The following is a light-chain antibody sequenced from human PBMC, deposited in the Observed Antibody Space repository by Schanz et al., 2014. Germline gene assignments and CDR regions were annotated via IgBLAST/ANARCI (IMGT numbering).Light chain of an antibody. CDR2: GNS. V-gene: IGLV1-40*01. J-gene: IGLJ3*02. CDR1: SSNIGAGYD. Sequence: QSVLTQPPSVSGAPGQRVTISCTGSSSNIGAGYDVHWYQQLPGTAPKLLIYGNSNRPSGVPDRFSGSKSGTSASLAISGLRSEDEADYYCTVWDDSLSGGVFGGGTKVTVL. CDR3: TVWDDSLSGGV.